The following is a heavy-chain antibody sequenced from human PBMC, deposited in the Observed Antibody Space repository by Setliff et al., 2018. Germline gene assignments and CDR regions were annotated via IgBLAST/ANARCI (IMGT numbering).Heavy chain of an antibody. V-gene: IGHV4-38-2*02. D-gene: IGHD3-3*02. CDR2: FFHTGST. Sequence: PSETLSLTCTVSGYSISSGYYWGWIRQPPGKGLEWLGSFFHTGSTYYKSSLDSRVTMSVDTSNNQFSLKLNSVTAADTAVYYCVRHLWGRWMAASSDYFDYWGQGSLVTVSS. CDR1: GYSISSGYY. J-gene: IGHJ4*02. CDR3: VRHLWGRWMAASSDYFDY.